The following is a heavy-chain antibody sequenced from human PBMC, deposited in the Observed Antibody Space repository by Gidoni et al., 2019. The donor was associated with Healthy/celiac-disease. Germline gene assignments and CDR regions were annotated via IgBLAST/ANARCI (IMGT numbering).Heavy chain of an antibody. D-gene: IGHD3-3*01. CDR2: IYYSGST. Sequence: QLQLQESGPGLVKPSETLSLTCTVSGGSISSSSYYWGWIRQPPGTVLGWIGSIYYSGSTYYNPSLKSRVTISVDTSKNQFSLKLSSVTAADTAVYYCARGALYDFWSGYYRQGVWFDPWGQGTLVTVSS. J-gene: IGHJ5*02. V-gene: IGHV4-39*01. CDR1: GGSISSSSYY. CDR3: ARGALYDFWSGYYRQGVWFDP.